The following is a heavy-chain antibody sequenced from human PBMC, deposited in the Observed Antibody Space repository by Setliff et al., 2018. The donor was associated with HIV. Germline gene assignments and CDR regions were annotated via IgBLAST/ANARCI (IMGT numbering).Heavy chain of an antibody. V-gene: IGHV4-61*09. CDR3: ARLPPGIAVAGGAFDI. D-gene: IGHD6-19*01. CDR2: IYIGST. CDR1: GGSISRGDYY. J-gene: IGHJ3*02. Sequence: SETLSLTCTVSGGSISRGDYYWNWIRQPAGKGLEWIGHIYIGSTNYNPSLKNRVTISGDTSKNTFSLKLSSVAAADTAVYYCARLPPGIAVAGGAFDIWGQGTMVTVSS.